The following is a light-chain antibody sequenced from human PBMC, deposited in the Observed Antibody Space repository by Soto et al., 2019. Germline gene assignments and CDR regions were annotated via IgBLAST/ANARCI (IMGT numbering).Light chain of an antibody. CDR1: QSVNNY. J-gene: IGKJ5*01. V-gene: IGKV3-11*01. CDR2: DAS. CDR3: QQRSSWPPT. Sequence: EIVLTQSPATLSLSPGERATLSCRASQSVNNYLAWYQQKVGQAPRLLIYDASNRATGIAARFSGSGSGTDFTLTVSRLAPEDFAVYYCQQRSSWPPTFGQGTRLEIK.